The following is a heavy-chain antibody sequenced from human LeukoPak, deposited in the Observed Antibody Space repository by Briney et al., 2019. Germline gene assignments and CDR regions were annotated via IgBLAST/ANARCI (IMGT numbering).Heavy chain of an antibody. D-gene: IGHD3-16*02. J-gene: IGHJ4*02. CDR3: ARQGEDYVWGSYRSFDY. V-gene: IGHV4-31*11. CDR2: IYYSGST. Sequence: SETLSLTCALSGGSISSDGFYWSWIRQHPGKGLEWIGYIYYSGSTYYNPSLKSRVTMSVDTSKNQFSLKLSSVTAADTALYYCARQGEDYVWGSYRSFDYWGQGTLVTVSS. CDR1: GGSISSDGFY.